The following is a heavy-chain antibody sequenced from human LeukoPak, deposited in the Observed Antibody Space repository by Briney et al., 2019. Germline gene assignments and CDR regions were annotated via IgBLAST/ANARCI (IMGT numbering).Heavy chain of an antibody. CDR3: ARDNDGSGSYWFDY. CDR1: GFTFSNYG. V-gene: IGHV3-21*01. Sequence: GSLRLSCAASGFTFSNYGMTWIRQAPGKGLEWVSAISSSGGITYYADSVKGRFTISRDNAKNSLYLQMNSLRAEDTAVYYCARDNDGSGSYWFDYWGQGTLVTVSS. CDR2: ISSSGGIT. D-gene: IGHD3-10*01. J-gene: IGHJ4*02.